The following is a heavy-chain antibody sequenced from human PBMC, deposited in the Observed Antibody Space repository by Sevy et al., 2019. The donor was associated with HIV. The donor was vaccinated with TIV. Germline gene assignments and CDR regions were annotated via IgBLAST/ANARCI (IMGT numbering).Heavy chain of an antibody. CDR3: AKGAGSSLLSAIAY. CDR1: GFSFTWYW. D-gene: IGHD2-15*01. CDR2: IKQDGSEK. Sequence: GGSLRLSCAASGFSFTWYWMSWVRQTPEKGLEWVANIKQDGSEKNYVDSVKGRFTISRDNARNSLYLQMNSLRVEDMAFYYCAKGAGSSLLSAIAYWGQGTLVTVSS. J-gene: IGHJ4*02. V-gene: IGHV3-7*03.